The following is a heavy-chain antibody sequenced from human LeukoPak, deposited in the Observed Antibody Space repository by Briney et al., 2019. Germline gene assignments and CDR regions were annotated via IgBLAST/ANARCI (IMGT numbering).Heavy chain of an antibody. V-gene: IGHV4-30-4*01. CDR1: GGSINSGDYY. CDR2: IYYSGST. Sequence: SETLSLTCTVPGGSINSGDYYWSWIRQPPGKGLEWIGYIYYSGSTYYTPSLKSRVTISIDTSKNQFSLQLRSVTAAETAVYYCARVEPAAVGQPNDCWGQGTLVTVSS. D-gene: IGHD2-2*01. CDR3: ARVEPAAVGQPNDC. J-gene: IGHJ4*02.